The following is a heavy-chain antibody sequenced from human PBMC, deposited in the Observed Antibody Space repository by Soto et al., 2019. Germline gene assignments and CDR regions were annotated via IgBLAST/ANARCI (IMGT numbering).Heavy chain of an antibody. CDR1: GFSLTTNGVG. Sequence: QITLKESGPTLMKPTQTLTLTCTFSGFSLTTNGVGVGWIRQPPGKALEWLVFIYWDDDKRYNPSLKSRLTNTKHTSQNQVVLTMTNVDPVDTATYYCVHRRGEYGNWNSGHSDYWGQGPLVSVSS. CDR2: IYWDDDK. V-gene: IGHV2-5*02. J-gene: IGHJ4*02. CDR3: VHRRGEYGNWNSGHSDY. D-gene: IGHD1-1*01.